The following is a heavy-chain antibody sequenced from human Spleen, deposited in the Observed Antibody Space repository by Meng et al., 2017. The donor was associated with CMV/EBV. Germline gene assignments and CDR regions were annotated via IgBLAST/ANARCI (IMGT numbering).Heavy chain of an antibody. CDR2: ISGSGGST. D-gene: IGHD5-24*01. V-gene: IGHV3-23*01. Sequence: GESLKISCAASGFTFSSYAMSWVRQAPGKGLEWVSAISGSGGSTYYADSVKGRFTISRDNSKNTLYLQVNSLRAEDTAVYYCAGTWRWDSFDIWGQGTMVTVSS. J-gene: IGHJ3*02. CDR1: GFTFSSYA. CDR3: AGTWRWDSFDI.